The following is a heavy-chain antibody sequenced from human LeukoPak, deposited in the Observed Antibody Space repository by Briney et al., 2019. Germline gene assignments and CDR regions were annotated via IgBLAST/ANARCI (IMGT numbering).Heavy chain of an antibody. CDR2: IYSGGST. J-gene: IGHJ4*02. CDR1: GFTVSSNY. V-gene: IGHV3-66*01. CDR3: ARGSGNYYDSSGYSSLDY. D-gene: IGHD3-22*01. Sequence: PGGSLRLSCAASGFTVSSNYMSWVRQAPGKGLEWVSVIYSGGSTYYADSVKGRFTISRDNSKNTLFLQMNSLRAEDTAVYYCARGSGNYYDSSGYSSLDYWGQGTLVTVSS.